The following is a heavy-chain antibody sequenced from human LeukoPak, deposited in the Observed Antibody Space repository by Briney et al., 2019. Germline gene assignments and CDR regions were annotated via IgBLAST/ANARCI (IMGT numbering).Heavy chain of an antibody. CDR1: GYTFTSYD. CDR3: ARDEPPLIAAAGTNWFDP. Sequence: ASVKVSCKASGYTFTSYDINWVRQATGQGLEWMGWMNPNSGNTGYARKFQGRVTITRNTSISTAYMELSSLRSEDTAVYYCARDEPPLIAAAGTNWFDPWGQGTLVTVSS. V-gene: IGHV1-8*03. J-gene: IGHJ5*02. CDR2: MNPNSGNT. D-gene: IGHD6-13*01.